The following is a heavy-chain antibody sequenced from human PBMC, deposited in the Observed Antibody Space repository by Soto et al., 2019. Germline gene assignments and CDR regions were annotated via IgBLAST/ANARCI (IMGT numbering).Heavy chain of an antibody. J-gene: IGHJ4*02. CDR1: GFTFSSYA. Sequence: GGSLRLSCAASGFTFSSYAMSWVRQAPGKGLEWVSAISGSGGSTFYADSVKGRFTISRDDSKNTLYLQMNSLRVEDTAVYYCAASDSSGYPYYFDYWGQGTLVTVSS. CDR3: AASDSSGYPYYFDY. CDR2: ISGSGGST. V-gene: IGHV3-23*01. D-gene: IGHD3-22*01.